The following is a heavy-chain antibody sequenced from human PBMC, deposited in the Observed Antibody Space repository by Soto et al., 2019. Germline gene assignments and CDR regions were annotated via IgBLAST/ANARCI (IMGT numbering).Heavy chain of an antibody. CDR1: GYTFTSYG. CDR3: ARDLRLLWFGELFLSVGYYYGMDV. D-gene: IGHD3-10*01. J-gene: IGHJ6*02. Sequence: GASVKVSCKASGYTFTSYGISWVRQAPGQGIEWKGWISAYNGNTNYAQKLQGRVTMTTDTSTSTAYMELRSLRSDDTAVYYCARDLRLLWFGELFLSVGYYYGMDVWGQGTTVTVS. V-gene: IGHV1-18*01. CDR2: ISAYNGNT.